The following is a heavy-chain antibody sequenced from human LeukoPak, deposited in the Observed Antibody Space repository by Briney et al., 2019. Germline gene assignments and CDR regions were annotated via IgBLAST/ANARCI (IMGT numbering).Heavy chain of an antibody. V-gene: IGHV4-34*01. Sequence: SETLSLTCAVYGGSFSGYYWSWIRQPPGKGLEWIGEINHSGSTNYNPSLKSRVTISVDTSKNQFSLKLSSVTAADTAVYYCARGTRYSYGHRLLYFDYWGQGTLVTVSS. J-gene: IGHJ4*02. CDR3: ARGTRYSYGHRLLYFDY. CDR1: GGSFSGYY. D-gene: IGHD5-18*01. CDR2: INHSGST.